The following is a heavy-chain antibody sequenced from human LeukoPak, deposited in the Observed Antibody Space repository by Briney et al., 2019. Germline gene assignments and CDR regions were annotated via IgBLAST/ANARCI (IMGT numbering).Heavy chain of an antibody. CDR3: ASYSSPKNYYYYGMDV. CDR2: INPSGGST. Sequence: GASVKVSCKASGYTFTSYYMHWVRQAPGQGLEWMGIINPSGGSTSYAQKFQGRVTMTWDTSTSTVYMELSSLRSEDTAVYYCASYSSPKNYYYYGMDVWGQGTLVTVSS. J-gene: IGHJ6*02. V-gene: IGHV1-46*01. CDR1: GYTFTSYY. D-gene: IGHD6-13*01.